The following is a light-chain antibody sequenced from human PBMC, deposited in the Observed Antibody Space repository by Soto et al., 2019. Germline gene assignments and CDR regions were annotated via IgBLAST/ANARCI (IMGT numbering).Light chain of an antibody. CDR3: QQYGSSPPYT. CDR2: GAS. V-gene: IGKV3-20*01. CDR1: QSVSSSC. Sequence: EIVLTQSPGTLSLSAGERATLSCRASQSVSSSCLAWYQQKPGQAPRLLIYGASSRATGIPDRFSGSGSGADFILTISRLEPEDFAVYYCQQYGSSPPYTFGQGTKLEIK. J-gene: IGKJ2*01.